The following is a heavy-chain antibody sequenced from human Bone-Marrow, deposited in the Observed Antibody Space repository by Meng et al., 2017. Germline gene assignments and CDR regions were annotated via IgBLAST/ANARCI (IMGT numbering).Heavy chain of an antibody. Sequence: LKGPGPGLVKPQQSLSLTCSVSGGSINSAGYYWSWIRQHPGKGLEWIGYIYYTENTYYNPSLKSPMTISLDKSKNQFSLKLNSVTVADTAVYYCARGRASCSSGGCSLGWFDPWGQGTLVTVSS. CDR1: GGSINSAGYY. CDR3: ARGRASCSSGGCSLGWFDP. V-gene: IGHV4-31*01. J-gene: IGHJ5*02. CDR2: IYYTENT. D-gene: IGHD2-15*01.